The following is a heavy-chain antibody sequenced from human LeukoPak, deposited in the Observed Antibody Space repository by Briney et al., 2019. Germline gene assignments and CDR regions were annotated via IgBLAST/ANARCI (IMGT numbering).Heavy chain of an antibody. CDR3: ARRVLELQPPKYYYYMDV. V-gene: IGHV5-51*01. CDR1: GYSFTSYR. D-gene: IGHD1-7*01. J-gene: IGHJ6*03. CDR2: IYPGDSDT. Sequence: GESLKISCKGSGYSFTSYRIGWVRQMPGKGLEWMGIIYPGDSDTRYSPSFQGQVTISADKSISTAYLQWSSLKASDTAMYYCARRVLELQPPKYYYYMDVWGKGTTVTVSS.